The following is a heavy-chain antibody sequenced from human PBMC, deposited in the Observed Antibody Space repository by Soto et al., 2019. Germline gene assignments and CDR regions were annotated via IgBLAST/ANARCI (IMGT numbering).Heavy chain of an antibody. CDR3: ARALVGGTTLDY. J-gene: IGHJ4*02. D-gene: IGHD1-7*01. CDR2: IYYSGST. V-gene: IGHV4-30-4*08. CDR1: GGSISSSSYY. Sequence: PSETLSLTCTVSGGSISSSSYYWGWIRQPPGKGLEWIGYIYYSGSTYYNPSLKSRVTISVDTSKNQFSLKLSSVTAADTAVYYCARALVGGTTLDYWGQGTLVTVSS.